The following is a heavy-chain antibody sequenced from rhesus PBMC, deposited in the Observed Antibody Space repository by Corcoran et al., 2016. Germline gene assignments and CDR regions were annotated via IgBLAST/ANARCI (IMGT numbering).Heavy chain of an antibody. J-gene: IGHJ4*01. D-gene: IGHD6-31*01. V-gene: IGHV3S5*01. Sequence: EVQLVESGGGLVQPGGSLRLSCAASGFPFSSYGIRWVRPAQGKGLGWVSYISNGGGSTDYADYVKGRITSARDNSKNTLSLQMNSLRAEDTAVYYCAKQRLALDYWGQGVLVTVSS. CDR1: GFPFSSYG. CDR3: AKQRLALDY. CDR2: ISNGGGST.